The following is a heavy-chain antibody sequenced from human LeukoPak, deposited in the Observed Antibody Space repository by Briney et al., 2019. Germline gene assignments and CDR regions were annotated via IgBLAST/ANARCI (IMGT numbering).Heavy chain of an antibody. V-gene: IGHV4-34*01. CDR3: ARSRPYYYDSSGYYQN. CDR2: INHSGST. CDR1: GGSFSGYY. D-gene: IGHD3-22*01. J-gene: IGHJ4*02. Sequence: SETLSLTCAVYGGSFSGYYWSWIRQPPGKGLEWIGEINHSGSTNYNPSLKSRVTISVDTSKNQFSLKLSSVTAADTAVYYCARSRPYYYDSSGYYQNWGQGTLVTVSS.